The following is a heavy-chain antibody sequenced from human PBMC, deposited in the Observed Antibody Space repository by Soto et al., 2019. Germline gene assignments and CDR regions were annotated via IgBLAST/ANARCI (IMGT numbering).Heavy chain of an antibody. D-gene: IGHD3-10*01. CDR3: ARGPGGFGDFSLDY. V-gene: IGHV4-4*07. J-gene: IGHJ4*02. CDR2: IYSGGST. CDR1: GGSITTYY. Sequence: LSLTCTVSGGSITTYYWSWIRQPAGKGLEWIGRIYSGGSTNYNPSLRSRVTVSVDMSKNQFSLKLSSVTAADTAVYYCARGPGGFGDFSLDYWGQGTLVTVSS.